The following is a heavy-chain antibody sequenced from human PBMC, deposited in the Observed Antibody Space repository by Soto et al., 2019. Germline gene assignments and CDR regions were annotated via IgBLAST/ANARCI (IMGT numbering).Heavy chain of an antibody. CDR2: IKEDGSKK. J-gene: IGHJ3*02. D-gene: IGHD2-21*01. CDR3: ARAGFIAAFDI. Sequence: GGSLRLSCATSGFTFSDYWMTWVRQAPGKGLEWLANIKEDGSKKDYADSVKGRLTISRDNARNSLYLQMNSLRADDTAVYFCARAGFIAAFDIWGQGTMVTVSS. CDR1: GFTFSDYW. V-gene: IGHV3-7*03.